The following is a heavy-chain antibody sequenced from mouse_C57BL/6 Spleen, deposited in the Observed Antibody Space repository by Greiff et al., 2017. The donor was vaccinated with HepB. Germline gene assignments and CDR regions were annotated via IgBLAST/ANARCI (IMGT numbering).Heavy chain of an antibody. V-gene: IGHV5-17*01. CDR3: ARWGGNYPYYAMDY. D-gene: IGHD2-1*01. J-gene: IGHJ4*01. CDR1: GFTFSDYG. CDR2: ISSGSSTI. Sequence: EVKLVESGGGLVKPGGSLKLSCAASGFTFSDYGMHWVRQAPEKGLEWVAYISSGSSTIYYADTVKGRFTISRDNAKNTLFLQMTSLRSEDTAMYYCARWGGNYPYYAMDYWGQGTSVTVSS.